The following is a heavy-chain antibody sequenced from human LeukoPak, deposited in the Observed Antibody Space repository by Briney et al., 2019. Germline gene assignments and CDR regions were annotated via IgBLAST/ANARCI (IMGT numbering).Heavy chain of an antibody. V-gene: IGHV4-59*02. J-gene: IGHJ5*02. CDR1: GGSVRSYH. CDR2: VHYSEST. D-gene: IGHD5-12*01. CDR3: ARDRGYLSWFDP. Sequence: SETLSLTCTVSGGSVRSYHWSWMRQPPGKGLEWIGYVHYSESTNYNPSLKSRVTISVDTSKNQFSLKLSSVTAADTAVYYCARDRGYLSWFDPWGQGTLVTVSS.